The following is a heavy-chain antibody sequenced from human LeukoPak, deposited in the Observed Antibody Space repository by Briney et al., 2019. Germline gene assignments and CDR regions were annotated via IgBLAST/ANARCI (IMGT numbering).Heavy chain of an antibody. Sequence: SETLSLTCTVSGGSVSSYYWSWIRQPPGKGLEWIGYIYYSGSTNYNPSLKSRVTISVDTSKNQFSLKLSSVTAADTAVYYCASPNFWSGFDYWGQGTLVTVSS. V-gene: IGHV4-59*02. CDR3: ASPNFWSGFDY. CDR1: GGSVSSYY. CDR2: IYYSGST. J-gene: IGHJ4*02. D-gene: IGHD3-3*01.